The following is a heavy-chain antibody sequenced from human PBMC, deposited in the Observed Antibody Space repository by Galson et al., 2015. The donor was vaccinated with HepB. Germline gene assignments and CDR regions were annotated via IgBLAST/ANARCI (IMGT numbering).Heavy chain of an antibody. CDR3: AKDSGGGDSSGYQGGFDY. Sequence: SLRLSCAASGFTFSSYGMHWVRQAPGKGLEWVAVISYDGSNKYYADSVKGRFTISRDNSKNTLYLQMNSLRAEDTAVYYCAKDSGGGDSSGYQGGFDYWGQGTLVTVSS. CDR1: GFTFSSYG. J-gene: IGHJ4*02. D-gene: IGHD3-22*01. V-gene: IGHV3-30*18. CDR2: ISYDGSNK.